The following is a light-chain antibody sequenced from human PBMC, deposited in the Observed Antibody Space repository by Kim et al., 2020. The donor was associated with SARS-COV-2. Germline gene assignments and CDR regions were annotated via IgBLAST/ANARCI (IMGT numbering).Light chain of an antibody. J-gene: IGKJ4*01. CDR2: GVS. CDR3: QQYNDWPLT. CDR1: QTISRD. V-gene: IGKV3-15*01. Sequence: LFPGERVTLPCRTSQTISRDLAWYQQKPGQAPRLLIYGVSTRATGIPATFTGSGSGTEFTLTISSLQSEDFALYYCQQYNDWPLTFGGGTKVDIK.